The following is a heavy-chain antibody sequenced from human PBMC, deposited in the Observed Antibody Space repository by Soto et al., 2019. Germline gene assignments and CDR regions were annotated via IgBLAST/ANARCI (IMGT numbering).Heavy chain of an antibody. V-gene: IGHV3-74*01. Sequence: GESLRLSCAASGFIFKMYCMHWVRQSPGKGLVLISRIYNDGTYSDYADSVRGRFTISRDNVNDTLYLQMNNLRAEDSGLYYCTRGPRPISTGTGAYWGQGTQVTVSS. CDR1: GFIFKMYC. D-gene: IGHD3-10*01. CDR3: TRGPRPISTGTGAY. CDR2: IYNDGTYS. J-gene: IGHJ4*02.